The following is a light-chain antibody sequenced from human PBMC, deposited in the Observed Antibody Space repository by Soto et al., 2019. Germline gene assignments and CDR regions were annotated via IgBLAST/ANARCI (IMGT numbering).Light chain of an antibody. CDR1: QGIRND. J-gene: IGKJ1*01. CDR3: LQDYNYPWT. Sequence: AIQMTQSPSSLSASVGDRVTITCRASQGIRNDLGWFQQKPGKALKLLIYAASSLQSGVPSRFSGSGSGTDFTLTISSLQPEDFATYYCLQDYNYPWTFGQGTKVEIK. CDR2: AAS. V-gene: IGKV1-6*01.